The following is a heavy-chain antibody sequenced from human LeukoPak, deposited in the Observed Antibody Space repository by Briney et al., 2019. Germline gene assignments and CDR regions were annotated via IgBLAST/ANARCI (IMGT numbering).Heavy chain of an antibody. CDR2: ISYSGANS. J-gene: IGHJ3*01. Sequence: QSRGSLILSCAASGFTFSGSAMSWVRQAPGEGLEWVSLISYSGANSYYTDSVRGQFTISRDNSKDTLFLQMNSLRAEDTAIYYCARDMQLSTWGLGTIVTVSS. V-gene: IGHV3-23*01. CDR1: GFTFSGSA. D-gene: IGHD3-16*02. CDR3: ARDMQLST.